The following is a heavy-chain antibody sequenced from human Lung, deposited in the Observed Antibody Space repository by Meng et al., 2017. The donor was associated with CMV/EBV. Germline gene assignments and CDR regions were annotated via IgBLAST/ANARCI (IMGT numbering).Heavy chain of an antibody. CDR1: GYTFTSHG. Sequence: ASVKVSCKASGYTFTSHGMSWVRQAPGQGLEWMGWISGYNGDTNYAQKLQGRVTMTTDTSTTTVYMELRSLRSDETAVYYCARDSSGYAKSFYDYYGLDVWGQGTTVTVSS. J-gene: IGHJ6*02. D-gene: IGHD2-2*01. CDR2: ISGYNGDT. V-gene: IGHV1-18*01. CDR3: ARDSSGYAKSFYDYYGLDV.